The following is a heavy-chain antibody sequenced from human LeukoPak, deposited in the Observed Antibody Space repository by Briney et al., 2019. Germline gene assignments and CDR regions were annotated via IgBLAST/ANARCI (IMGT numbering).Heavy chain of an antibody. V-gene: IGHV4-61*02. D-gene: IGHD1-26*01. CDR1: GGSISSGSYY. J-gene: IGHJ4*02. CDR3: ARTYSGSYLDY. Sequence: PSETLSLTCTVSGGSISSGSYYWSWIRQPAGKGLEWIGRIYTSGSTNYNPSLKSRVTISVDTSKNQFSLKLSSVTAADTAVYYCARTYSGSYLDYWGQGTLVTVSS. CDR2: IYTSGST.